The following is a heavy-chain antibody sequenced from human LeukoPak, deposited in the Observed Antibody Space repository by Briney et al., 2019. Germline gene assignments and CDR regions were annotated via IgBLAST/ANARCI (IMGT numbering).Heavy chain of an antibody. CDR1: GDSVSSNSAA. V-gene: IGHV6-1*01. D-gene: IGHD2-2*01. CDR3: AGDRAGRGYCSSTSCYPIDY. CDR2: TYYRSKWYN. J-gene: IGHJ4*02. Sequence: SQTLSLTCAISGDSVSSNSAAWNWIRQSPSRGLEWLGRTYYRSKWYNDYAVSVKSRITINPDTSKNQFSLQLNSVTPENTAVYYCAGDRAGRGYCSSTSCYPIDYWGQGTLVTVSS.